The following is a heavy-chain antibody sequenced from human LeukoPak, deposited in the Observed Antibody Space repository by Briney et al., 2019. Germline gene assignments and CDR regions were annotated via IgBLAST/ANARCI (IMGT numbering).Heavy chain of an antibody. CDR3: AKDHERSVCGGDCLEQGDY. CDR1: GFTFNSYG. J-gene: IGHJ4*02. Sequence: GGTLRLSCAASGFTFNSYGMHWLRKATGKRLEWVAVIWYDGSNKYYADSVKGRFTISRDNSKNTLYLQMNSLRGEDTAVYYCAKDHERSVCGGDCLEQGDYWGQGTLVTGSS. V-gene: IGHV3-33*06. CDR2: IWYDGSNK. D-gene: IGHD2-21*02.